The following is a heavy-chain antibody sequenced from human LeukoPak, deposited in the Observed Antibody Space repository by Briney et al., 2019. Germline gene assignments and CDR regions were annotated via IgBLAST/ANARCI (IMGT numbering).Heavy chain of an antibody. V-gene: IGHV4-59*08. J-gene: IGHJ4*02. CDR3: ARHRAYSSASPFDY. Sequence: SETLSLTCSVSGGSISSLYWSWIRQPPGKGLECIGYIYYTGSTNYNPSLKSRVTIFVDMSKNQFSLRLSSVTAADTALYYCARHRAYSSASPFDYWGQGTLVTVSS. CDR2: IYYTGST. D-gene: IGHD6-6*01. CDR1: GGSISSLY.